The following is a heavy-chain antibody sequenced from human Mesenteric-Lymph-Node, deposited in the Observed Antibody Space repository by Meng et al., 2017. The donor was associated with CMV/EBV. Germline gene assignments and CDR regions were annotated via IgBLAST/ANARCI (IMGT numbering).Heavy chain of an antibody. D-gene: IGHD2-2*01. Sequence: SLKISCAASGFTFDDYAMHWVRQAPGKGLEWVSGISWNSGSIGYADSVKGRFTISRDNAKNSLYLQMNSLRAEDTALYYCAKDGCSSTSCPDYYYYGMDVWGQGNPGHRLL. CDR3: AKDGCSSTSCPDYYYYGMDV. J-gene: IGHJ6*02. V-gene: IGHV3-9*01. CDR2: ISWNSGSI. CDR1: GFTFDDYA.